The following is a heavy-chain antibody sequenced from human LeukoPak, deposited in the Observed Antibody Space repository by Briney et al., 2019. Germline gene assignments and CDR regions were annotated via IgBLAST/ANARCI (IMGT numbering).Heavy chain of an antibody. CDR2: FDPEDGET. J-gene: IGHJ4*02. Sequence: ASVKVSCKVSGYTLTELSMHWVRPAPGKGLEWMGGFDPEDGETIYAQKFQGRVTMTEDTSTDTAYMELSSLRSEDTAVYYCATWGYYDSSGSSSFDYWGQGTLVTVSS. CDR3: ATWGYYDSSGSSSFDY. V-gene: IGHV1-24*01. D-gene: IGHD3-22*01. CDR1: GYTLTELS.